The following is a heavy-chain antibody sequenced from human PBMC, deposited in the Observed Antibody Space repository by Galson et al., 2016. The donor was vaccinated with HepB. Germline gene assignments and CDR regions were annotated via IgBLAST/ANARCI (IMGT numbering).Heavy chain of an antibody. Sequence: SETLSLTCAVYGGSFRNYYWTWIRQSPEKGLEWIGDINESGGSNYNPSFDSPVTISLDTAKNQFSLNMYSVTSVDTGVYYCARAKRPPRSCSFGYSWFAPWGQGTPVIVSS. CDR3: ARAKRPPRSCSFGYSWFAP. CDR2: INESGGS. CDR1: GGSFRNYY. V-gene: IGHV4-34*01. D-gene: IGHD3-3*01. J-gene: IGHJ5*02.